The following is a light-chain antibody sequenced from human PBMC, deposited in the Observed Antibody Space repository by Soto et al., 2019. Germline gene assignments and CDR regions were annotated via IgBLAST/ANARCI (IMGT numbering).Light chain of an antibody. Sequence: QSELTQSPSESATPGQRVTISCSGSGSNIGTHAVNWYQQVPRTAPTLLIFRNHQRPSGVPDRFSGSKSGTSASLAISGPQSEDEADYYCAAWDDSLRAVVFGGGTQLTVL. CDR2: RNH. V-gene: IGLV1-44*01. J-gene: IGLJ2*01. CDR1: GSNIGTHA. CDR3: AAWDDSLRAVV.